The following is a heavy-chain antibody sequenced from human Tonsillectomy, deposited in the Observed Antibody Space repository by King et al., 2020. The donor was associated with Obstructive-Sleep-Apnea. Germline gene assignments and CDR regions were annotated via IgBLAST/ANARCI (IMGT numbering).Heavy chain of an antibody. CDR3: ATSPTSLYYYGSGSPNYFDY. D-gene: IGHD3-10*01. V-gene: IGHV4-39*07. J-gene: IGHJ4*02. CDR1: GGSISSSTYC. CDR2: IYYSGST. Sequence: QLQESGPGLVKPSETLSLTCTVSGGSISSSTYCWGWIRQPPGKGLEWIGSIYYSGSTYYNPSLKSRVTISVDTSKNQFSLKLSSVTAADTAVYYCATSPTSLYYYGSGSPNYFDYWGQGTLVTVSS.